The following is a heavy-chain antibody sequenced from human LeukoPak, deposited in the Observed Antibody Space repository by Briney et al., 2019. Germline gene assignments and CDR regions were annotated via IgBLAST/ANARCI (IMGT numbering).Heavy chain of an antibody. CDR2: ISGSGSST. Sequence: GGSLRLSCAATGFTFSSYAMSWVRQAPGKGLVWVSSISGSGSSTYYADSVKGRFTISRDNSKNTLYLQVNSLRVEDTAVYFCAKDLGHCTNGVCSKDWYFGLWGRGSLVTVSS. V-gene: IGHV3-23*01. J-gene: IGHJ2*01. CDR1: GFTFSSYA. D-gene: IGHD2-8*01. CDR3: AKDLGHCTNGVCSKDWYFGL.